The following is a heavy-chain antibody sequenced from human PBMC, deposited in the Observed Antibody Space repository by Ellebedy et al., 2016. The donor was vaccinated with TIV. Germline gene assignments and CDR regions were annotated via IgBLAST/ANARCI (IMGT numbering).Heavy chain of an antibody. Sequence: SETLSLXXAVYGGSFSGYYWTWIRPPPGKGLEWIGEINHSGSTNYSPSLKSRVTVSVDTSKNQFSLKLSSVTAADAAVYYCARGRQSYDSSAYYLDSWGQGTQVIVSS. CDR2: INHSGST. CDR1: GGSFSGYY. D-gene: IGHD3-22*01. CDR3: ARGRQSYDSSAYYLDS. J-gene: IGHJ5*01. V-gene: IGHV4-34*01.